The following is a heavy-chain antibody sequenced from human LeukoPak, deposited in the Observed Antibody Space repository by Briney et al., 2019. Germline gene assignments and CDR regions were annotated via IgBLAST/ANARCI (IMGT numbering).Heavy chain of an antibody. D-gene: IGHD3-16*01. V-gene: IGHV4-4*07. Sequence: SETLSLTCTVSGGSINNCYWTWIRQPAGKGLEWVGRTYSTGSTNYNPSLKSRVTMSVDTSRNHFSLKLSSVTAADTAVYYGARANDYYYYMDVWGKGTTVIVSS. J-gene: IGHJ6*03. CDR1: GGSINNCY. CDR2: TYSTGST. CDR3: ARANDYYYYMDV.